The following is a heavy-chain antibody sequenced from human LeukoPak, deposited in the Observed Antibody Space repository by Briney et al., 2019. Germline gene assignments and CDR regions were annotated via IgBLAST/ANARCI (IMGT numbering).Heavy chain of an antibody. CDR3: ARADYDYVWGSYRQSHPSDRRTRFDP. Sequence: ASVKVSCKASGYTFTDYFMHWVRQAPGQGLEWMGWINPNSGGTNFAQKFQGRVTMTRDTSISTAYMELSRLRSDDTAVYYCARADYDYVWGSYRQSHPSDRRTRFDPRGQGTLVTVSS. J-gene: IGHJ5*02. V-gene: IGHV1-2*02. D-gene: IGHD3-16*02. CDR2: INPNSGGT. CDR1: GYTFTDYF.